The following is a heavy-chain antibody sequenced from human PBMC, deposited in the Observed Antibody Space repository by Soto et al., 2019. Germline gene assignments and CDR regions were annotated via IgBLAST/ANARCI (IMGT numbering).Heavy chain of an antibody. Sequence: GGSLRLSCAASGFTFSSYWMSWVRQAPGKGLEWVANIKQDGSEKYYVDSVKGRFTISRDNAKNSRYLQMNSLRAEDTAVYYCARVGFSDYGDYDFDYWGQGTLVTVSS. J-gene: IGHJ4*02. V-gene: IGHV3-7*01. D-gene: IGHD4-17*01. CDR3: ARVGFSDYGDYDFDY. CDR2: IKQDGSEK. CDR1: GFTFSSYW.